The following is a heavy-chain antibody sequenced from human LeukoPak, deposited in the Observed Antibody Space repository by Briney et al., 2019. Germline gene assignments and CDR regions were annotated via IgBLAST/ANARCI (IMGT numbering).Heavy chain of an antibody. J-gene: IGHJ4*02. CDR2: IYYSGST. V-gene: IGHV4-59*01. CDR3: ARWGYSSGWYVGGFDY. Sequence: PSETLSLTCTVSGGSISSYYWSWIRQPPGKGLEWIGYIYYSGSTNYNPSLKSRVTISVDTSKNLFSLKLSSVTAADTAVYYCARWGYSSGWYVGGFDYWGQGTLVTVSS. D-gene: IGHD6-19*01. CDR1: GGSISSYY.